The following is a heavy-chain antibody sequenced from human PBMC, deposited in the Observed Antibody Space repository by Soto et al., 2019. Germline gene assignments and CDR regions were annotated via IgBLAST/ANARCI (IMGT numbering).Heavy chain of an antibody. CDR3: ARDGRGRGIAVAGRFWYFDL. CDR1: GASISSGGYY. D-gene: IGHD6-19*01. J-gene: IGHJ2*01. V-gene: IGHV4-31*03. CDR2: IYYSGST. Sequence: VQLEESGPGLVKPSQTLSLTCTVSGASISSGGYYWNWIRQHSGKGLEWIGYIYYSGSTYYNPSLKSRVTISVDTSKNEFSLKLRSVTAADTAVYYCARDGRGRGIAVAGRFWYFDLWGRGTLVTVSS.